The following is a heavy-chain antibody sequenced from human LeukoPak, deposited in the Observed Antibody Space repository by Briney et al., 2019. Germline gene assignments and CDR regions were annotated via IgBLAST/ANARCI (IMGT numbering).Heavy chain of an antibody. V-gene: IGHV3-23*01. D-gene: IGHD3-22*01. CDR2: ITGSGSNT. CDR1: GFSFSSFA. CDR3: ARQDRYRYYYDSSGHISH. Sequence: GGSLRLSCAASGFSFSSFAMSWVRQAPGKGLEWVSAITGSGSNTYYADSVKGRFTISRDNSKNTLYLQMNSLRAEDTAVYYCARQDRYRYYYDSSGHISHWGQGTLVTVSS. J-gene: IGHJ1*01.